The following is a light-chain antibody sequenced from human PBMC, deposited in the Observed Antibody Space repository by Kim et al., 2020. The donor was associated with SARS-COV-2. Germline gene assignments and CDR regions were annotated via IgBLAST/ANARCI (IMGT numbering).Light chain of an antibody. CDR2: GKY. CDR3: NSRDSSGDHVV. V-gene: IGLV3-19*01. J-gene: IGLJ3*02. CDR1: SLRNYY. Sequence: LGQTVRLTCQGDSLRNYYATWYQQRPGQAPVLVLYGKYNRPTGIPDRFSGSASGNTASLTITGAQAEDEADYYCNSRDSSGDHVVFGGGTKLTVL.